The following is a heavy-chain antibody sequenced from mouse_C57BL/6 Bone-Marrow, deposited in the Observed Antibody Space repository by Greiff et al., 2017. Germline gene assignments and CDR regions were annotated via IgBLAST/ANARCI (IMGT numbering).Heavy chain of an antibody. CDR1: GYSITSGYY. V-gene: IGHV3-6*01. CDR3: ARDIYVFDY. Sequence: EVKLEESGPGLVKPSQSLSLTCSVTGYSITSGYYWNWIRQFPGNKLEWMGYISYDGSNNYNPSLKNRISITRDTSKNQFFLKLNSVTTEDTATYYCARDIYVFDYWGQGTTLTVSS. J-gene: IGHJ2*01. CDR2: ISYDGSN. D-gene: IGHD1-1*01.